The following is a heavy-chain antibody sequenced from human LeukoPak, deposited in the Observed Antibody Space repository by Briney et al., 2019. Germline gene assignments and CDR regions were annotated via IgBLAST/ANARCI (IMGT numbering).Heavy chain of an antibody. CDR3: ATIRGQYCSGGSCYGPDY. D-gene: IGHD2-15*01. Sequence: GSLILSCAASGFTFSSYAMSWVRQAPGKGLEWVSGISAGGGSTYYADSVKGRFTISRDSSKNILYLQMNSLRAEDTAVYYCATIRGQYCSGGSCYGPDYWGQGTLVTVSS. CDR2: ISAGGGST. V-gene: IGHV3-23*01. J-gene: IGHJ4*02. CDR1: GFTFSSYA.